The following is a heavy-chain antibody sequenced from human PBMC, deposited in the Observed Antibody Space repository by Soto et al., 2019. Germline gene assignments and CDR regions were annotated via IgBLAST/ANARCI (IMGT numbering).Heavy chain of an antibody. CDR3: ARGLFY. V-gene: IGHV4-34*01. CDR1: GGSFSGYY. J-gene: IGHJ4*02. Sequence: QVQLQQWGAGLLKPSETLSLTCAVYGGSFSGYYWSWIRQPPGKGLEWIGEINHSGSTNYNPSLKRRVTISVGTSKNQFSLKLSSVTAADTAAYYCARGLFYWGQGTLVTVSS. CDR2: INHSGST.